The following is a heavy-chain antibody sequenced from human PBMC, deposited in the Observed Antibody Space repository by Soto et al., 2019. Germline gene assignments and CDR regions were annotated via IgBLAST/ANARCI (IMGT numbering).Heavy chain of an antibody. J-gene: IGHJ6*02. CDR1: GGSISSGGYY. D-gene: IGHD3-10*01. CDR3: ARDRGRFGDV. CDR2: IYYSGST. Sequence: NPSETLSLTCTVSGGSISSGGYYWSWIRQHPGKGLEWIGYIYYSGSTYYNPSLKSRVTISVDTSKNQFSLKLSSVTAADTAVYYCARDRGRFGDVWGQGTTVTVSS. V-gene: IGHV4-31*03.